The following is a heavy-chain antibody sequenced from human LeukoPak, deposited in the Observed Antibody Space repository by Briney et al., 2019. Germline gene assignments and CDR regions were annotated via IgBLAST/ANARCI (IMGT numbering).Heavy chain of an antibody. CDR1: GFTFSSYS. J-gene: IGHJ4*02. CDR2: ISSSSSYI. V-gene: IGHV3-21*04. Sequence: GGSLRLSCAASGFTFSSYSMNWVRQAPGKGLEWVSSISSSSSYIYYADSVKGRFTISRDNAKNTLYLQMNSLRAEDTAVYYCAKHEVVPAAYDYWGQGTLVTVSS. D-gene: IGHD2-2*01. CDR3: AKHEVVPAAYDY.